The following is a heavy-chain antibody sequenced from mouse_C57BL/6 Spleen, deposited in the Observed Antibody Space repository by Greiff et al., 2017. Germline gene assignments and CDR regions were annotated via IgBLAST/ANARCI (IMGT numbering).Heavy chain of an antibody. CDR2: ILPGSGST. CDR1: GYTFTGYW. D-gene: IGHD3-1*01. CDR3: ARPSTLLARGYFDY. V-gene: IGHV1-9*01. J-gene: IGHJ2*01. Sequence: VQLQQSGAELMKPGASVTLSCKATGYTFTGYWIEWVKQRPGHGLEWIGEILPGSGSTNYNEKFKGKATFTADTSSNTAYMKLSILTTEDSAIYYCARPSTLLARGYFDYWGQGTTLTVSS.